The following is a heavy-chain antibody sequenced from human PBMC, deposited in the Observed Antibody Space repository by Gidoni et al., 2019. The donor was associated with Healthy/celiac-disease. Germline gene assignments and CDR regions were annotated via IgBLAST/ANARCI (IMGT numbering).Heavy chain of an antibody. D-gene: IGHD2-2*01. Sequence: QVQLVQSGAEVKKPGSSVKVSCKASGRTFSSYAISCVRQAPGQGLEWMGGITPIFGTANYAQKFQGRVTITADESTSTAYMELSSLRSEDTAVYYCARSPLVLSSTSDSGDMDVWGKGTTVTVSS. J-gene: IGHJ6*03. CDR1: GRTFSSYA. CDR3: ARSPLVLSSTSDSGDMDV. CDR2: ITPIFGTA. V-gene: IGHV1-69*01.